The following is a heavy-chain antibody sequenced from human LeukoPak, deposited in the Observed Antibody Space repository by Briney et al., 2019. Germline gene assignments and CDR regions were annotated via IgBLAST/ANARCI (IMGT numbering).Heavy chain of an antibody. CDR3: ARDNSGYGAFDY. D-gene: IGHD5-12*01. V-gene: IGHV4-30-4*01. Sequence: SQTLSLTCTVSGGSISSGDYYWSWIRQPPGKGLEWIGYIYYSGSTYYNPSLESRVTLSADTSKSQFSLKLSSVTAADTAVYYCARDNSGYGAFDYWGQGTLVTVSS. CDR2: IYYSGST. CDR1: GGSISSGDYY. J-gene: IGHJ4*02.